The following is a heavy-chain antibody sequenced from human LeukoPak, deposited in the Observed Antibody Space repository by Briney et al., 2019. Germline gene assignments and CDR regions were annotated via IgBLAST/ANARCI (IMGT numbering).Heavy chain of an antibody. D-gene: IGHD3-22*01. Sequence: GGSLRLSCTASGFSFSGYWMTWVRQTPGKGLEWVANINQDGSKKSYVDSVRGRFTISRDSAKNSLYLQMNSLRAEDTAVYYCARDDSSGRWGQGTLVTVSS. CDR2: INQDGSKK. CDR3: ARDDSSGR. J-gene: IGHJ4*02. V-gene: IGHV3-7*03. CDR1: GFSFSGYW.